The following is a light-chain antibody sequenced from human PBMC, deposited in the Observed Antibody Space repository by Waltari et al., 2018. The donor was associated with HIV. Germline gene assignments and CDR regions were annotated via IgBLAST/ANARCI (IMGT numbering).Light chain of an antibody. V-gene: IGKV1-5*01. CDR1: HSISSW. CDR3: QQYSTYPLT. Sequence: DIQMTQSPSTLSASVGDRVTITCRSSHSISSWVAWYQQHPGRAPKLLIYKTSTLDSGVPSRFSGSGSGAEFSLTISSLQPDDFATYYCQQYSTYPLTFGQGTRLEI. CDR2: KTS. J-gene: IGKJ5*01.